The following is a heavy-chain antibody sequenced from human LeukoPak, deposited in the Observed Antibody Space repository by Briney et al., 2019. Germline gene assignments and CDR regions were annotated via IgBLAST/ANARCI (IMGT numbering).Heavy chain of an antibody. CDR2: IYYSGST. J-gene: IGHJ5*02. Sequence: SETLSLTCTVSGGSISSFYWSWIRQPPGKGLEWIGYIYYSGSTNYNPSLRSRVTISVDTSKNQFSLKLSSVTAADTAVYYCARHGTSGTNLDWFDPWGQGTLVTVSS. D-gene: IGHD1-1*01. CDR3: ARHGTSGTNLDWFDP. CDR1: GGSISSFY. V-gene: IGHV4-59*01.